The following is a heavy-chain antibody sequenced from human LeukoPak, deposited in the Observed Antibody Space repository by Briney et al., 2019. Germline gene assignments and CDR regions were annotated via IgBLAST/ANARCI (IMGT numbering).Heavy chain of an antibody. D-gene: IGHD3-22*01. J-gene: IGHJ4*02. CDR3: ATQSITLVVVISPFDY. CDR1: GFTFSTFP. V-gene: IGHV3-30*02. Sequence: GGSLRLSCAASGFTFSTFPMHWVRQAPGKGLEWVALIQDNGATTNYADSVRGRFTISRDNSKSTVYLQMNSLKPDDTAVYYCATQSITLVVVISPFDYWGQGTLVTVSS. CDR2: IQDNGATT.